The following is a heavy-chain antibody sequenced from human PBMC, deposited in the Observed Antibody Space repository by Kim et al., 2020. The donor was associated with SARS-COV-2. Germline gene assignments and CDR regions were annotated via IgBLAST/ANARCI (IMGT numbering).Heavy chain of an antibody. J-gene: IGHJ4*02. D-gene: IGHD3-9*01. CDR3: AKRNDNYFDY. Sequence: SAYYGDSVKGRFTISRDNSRNTLYLQMNSLRAEDTAVYYCAKRNDNYFDYWGQGTLVTVSS. V-gene: IGHV3-23*01. CDR2: SA.